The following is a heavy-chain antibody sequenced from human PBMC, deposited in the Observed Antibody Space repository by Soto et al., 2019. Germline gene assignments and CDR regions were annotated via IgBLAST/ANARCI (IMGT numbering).Heavy chain of an antibody. CDR3: ARSLSLRYYYYYMDV. CDR2: IYPGDSDT. D-gene: IGHD3-16*01. J-gene: IGHJ6*03. CDR1: GYSFTSCW. V-gene: IGHV5-51*01. Sequence: GESLKISCKGSGYSFTSCWIGWVRQMPGKGLEWMGIIYPGDSDTRYSPSFQGQVTISADKSISTAYLQWSSLKASDTAMYYCARSLSLRYYYYYMDVWGKGTTVTVSS.